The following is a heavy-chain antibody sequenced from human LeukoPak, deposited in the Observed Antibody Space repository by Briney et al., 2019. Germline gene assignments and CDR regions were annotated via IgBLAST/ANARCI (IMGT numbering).Heavy chain of an antibody. J-gene: IGHJ4*02. CDR2: IYYSGST. V-gene: IGHV4-39*01. CDR3: ARNDYGDYRFDY. Sequence: SETLSLTCTVSGGSISSSSYYWGWIRQLPGKGLEWIGSIYYSGSTYYNPSLKSRVTISVDTSKNQFSLKLSPVTAADTAVYSCARNDYGDYRFDYWGQGTLVTVSS. D-gene: IGHD4-17*01. CDR1: GGSISSSSYY.